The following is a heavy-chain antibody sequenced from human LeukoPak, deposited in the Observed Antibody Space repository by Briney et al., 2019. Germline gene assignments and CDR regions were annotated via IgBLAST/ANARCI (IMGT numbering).Heavy chain of an antibody. CDR3: VSEDTAMVTLDY. CDR1: GFTFSSYA. D-gene: IGHD5-18*01. CDR2: ISYDGSNK. Sequence: GRSLRLSCAASGFTFSSYAMHWVRQAPGKGLEWVAVISYDGSNKYYADSVKGRFTISRDNSKNTLFLQMNSLRAEDAAVHYCVSEDTAMVTLDYWGQGTLVTVSS. V-gene: IGHV3-30-3*01. J-gene: IGHJ4*02.